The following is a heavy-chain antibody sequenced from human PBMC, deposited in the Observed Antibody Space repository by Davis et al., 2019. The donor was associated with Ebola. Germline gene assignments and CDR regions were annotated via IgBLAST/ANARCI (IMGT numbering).Heavy chain of an antibody. CDR3: ATAENSFGVVLRHYFES. D-gene: IGHD3-3*01. Sequence: SVKVSCKASGDTFGTNAVIWVRQAPGQGLEWMGELIPLFATPSYSQKFQGRVTITADESTATAYMELRGLGSEDSAIYYCATAENSFGVVLRHYFESWGQGTLVTVSA. CDR2: LIPLFATP. J-gene: IGHJ4*02. CDR1: GDTFGTNA. V-gene: IGHV1-69*13.